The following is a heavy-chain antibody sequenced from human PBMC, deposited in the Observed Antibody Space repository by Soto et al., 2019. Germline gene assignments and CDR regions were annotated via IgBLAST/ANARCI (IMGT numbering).Heavy chain of an antibody. CDR2: IYYSGST. CDR3: ARHPSDFWFGP. CDR1: GGSISSSSYF. Sequence: QLQLQESGPGLVKPSETLSLTCTVSGGSISSSSYFWGWIRQPPGKGLEWIGSIYYSGSTSYNPSLKSRVTVSVDTSKDPFAPKLSSVTAADTAVYYCARHPSDFWFGPSGQGTLVNVSS. V-gene: IGHV4-39*01. D-gene: IGHD2-21*02. J-gene: IGHJ5*02.